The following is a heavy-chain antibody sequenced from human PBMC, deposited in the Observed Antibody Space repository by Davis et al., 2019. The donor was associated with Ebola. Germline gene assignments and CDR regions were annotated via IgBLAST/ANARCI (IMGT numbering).Heavy chain of an antibody. Sequence: SQTLSLTCAISGDSVSSNSAAWNWIRQSPSRGLEWLGRTYYRSKWYNDYAVSVKSRITINPDTSKNQFSLQLNSVTPEDTAVYYCAREVSSGHWNYVWYYYGMDVWGQGTTVTVSS. J-gene: IGHJ6*02. CDR1: GDSVSSNSAA. D-gene: IGHD1-7*01. CDR2: TYYRSKWYN. V-gene: IGHV6-1*01. CDR3: AREVSSGHWNYVWYYYGMDV.